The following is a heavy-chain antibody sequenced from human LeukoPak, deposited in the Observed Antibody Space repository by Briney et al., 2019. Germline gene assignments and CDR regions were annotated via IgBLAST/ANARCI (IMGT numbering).Heavy chain of an antibody. V-gene: IGHV4-34*01. D-gene: IGHD3-10*01. CDR3: TRAAPPAGGYE. CDR1: GGSFSGYY. CDR2: INHSGST. Sequence: SETLSLTCAVYGGSFSGYYWSWIRQPPGKGLEWIGEINHSGSTNYNPSVKSRVTISVDTSKNQFSLKLSSVTAADTAVYYCTRAAPPAGGYEWGQGTLVTVSS. J-gene: IGHJ4*02.